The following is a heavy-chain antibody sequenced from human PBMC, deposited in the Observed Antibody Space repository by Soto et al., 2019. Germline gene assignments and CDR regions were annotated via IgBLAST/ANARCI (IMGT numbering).Heavy chain of an antibody. CDR3: ARYRREAVAGYTLDN. CDR2: VYNSGST. J-gene: IGHJ4*02. V-gene: IGHV4-59*01. CDR1: GGSISSNY. Sequence: PSETLSLTCAVSGGSISSNYWTWIRQPPGKGLEWIGYVYNSGSTNYNPSLKSRVTISEDTSKSQFSLKVNSMTAADTAVYYCARYRREAVAGYTLDNWGQGILVTVSS. D-gene: IGHD6-13*01.